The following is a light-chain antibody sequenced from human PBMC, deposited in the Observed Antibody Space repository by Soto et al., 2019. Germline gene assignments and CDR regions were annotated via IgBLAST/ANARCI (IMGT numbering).Light chain of an antibody. CDR2: DAS. CDR3: QQYDTYST. J-gene: IGKJ2*01. CDR1: QSVSKW. Sequence: DIQMTQSPSTLSASVGDRVTITCRASQSVSKWLAWYQQKPGKVPKLLIYDASNLESGVPSRFSGSGSGTSFTLTISSLQSDDFATYYCQQYDTYSTFGQGTKLEI. V-gene: IGKV1-5*01.